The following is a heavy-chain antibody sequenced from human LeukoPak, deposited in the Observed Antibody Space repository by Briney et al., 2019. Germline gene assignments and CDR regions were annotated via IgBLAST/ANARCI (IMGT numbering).Heavy chain of an antibody. V-gene: IGHV3-72*01. J-gene: IGHJ4*02. CDR1: GFSFSDHY. D-gene: IGHD2-15*01. CDR2: TRNKANSYTT. CDR3: AREQCSAGFCYQFDY. Sequence: GGSLRLSCAASGFSFSDHYMDWVRQAPGKGLEWVGRTRNKANSYTTEYAASVKGRFTISRDDSKNSLYLQMNSLRAEDTAVYYCAREQCSAGFCYQFDYWGRGTLVTVSS.